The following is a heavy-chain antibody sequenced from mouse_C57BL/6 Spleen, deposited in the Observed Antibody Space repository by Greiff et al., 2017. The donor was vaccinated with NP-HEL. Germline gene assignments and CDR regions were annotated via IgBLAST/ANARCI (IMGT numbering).Heavy chain of an antibody. J-gene: IGHJ1*03. CDR1: GYTFTGYG. V-gene: IGHV1-81*01. CDR2: IYPRSGNT. D-gene: IGHD1-1*01. CDR3: ARYYYGSSYFDV. Sequence: QVQLQQSGAELARPGASVKLSCKASGYTFTGYGISWVKQRTGQGLEWIGEIYPRSGNTYYNEKFKGKATLTADKSSSTAYMELRSLTSEDSAVYFCARYYYGSSYFDVWGTGTTVTVSS.